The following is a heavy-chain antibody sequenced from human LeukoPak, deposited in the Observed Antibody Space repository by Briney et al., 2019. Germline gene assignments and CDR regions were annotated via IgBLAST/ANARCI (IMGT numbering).Heavy chain of an antibody. J-gene: IGHJ4*02. V-gene: IGHV3-7*01. CDR1: GFTFTKYW. CDR2: IKQDGSDK. D-gene: IGHD1-14*01. Sequence: GDSLRLSCAASGFTFTKYWMTWVRQAPGKGQEWVGNIKQDGSDKNYMDSVKGRFTISRDNTKNSVYLQMSSLRAEDTAVYYCAREVWGPEYWGQGTPVTVSS. CDR3: AREVWGPEY.